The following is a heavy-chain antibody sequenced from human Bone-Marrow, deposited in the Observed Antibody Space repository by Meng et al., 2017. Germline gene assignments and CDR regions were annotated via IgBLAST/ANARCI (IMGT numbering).Heavy chain of an antibody. J-gene: IGHJ4*02. V-gene: IGHV1-2*06. D-gene: IGHD6-25*01. CDR3: ARDGGRAACPQ. Sequence: QAPGVEPCAGVTQHGPSVSVASNTCGITFYGLNIHRVRQALEQGRNVIDRVNCNNGGSISAKKLLDRVTFTSETSITTSYMDLSRLTSDDSAGYYCARDGGRAACPQWGQGTLVTVSS. CDR1: GITFYGLN. CDR2: VNCNNGGS.